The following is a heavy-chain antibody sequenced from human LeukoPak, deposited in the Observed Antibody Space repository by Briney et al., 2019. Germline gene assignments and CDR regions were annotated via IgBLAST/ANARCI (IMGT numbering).Heavy chain of an antibody. J-gene: IGHJ6*02. CDR2: IYYSGST. CDR1: GGSISSYY. Sequence: SETLSLTCTVSGGSISSYYWSWIRQSPGKGLEWIGYIYYSGSTNYNPSLKSRVTISVDTSKNQFSLKLSSVTAADTAVYYCARVDDFWSGSYYYGMDVWGQGTTVTVSS. V-gene: IGHV4-59*01. CDR3: ARVDDFWSGSYYYGMDV. D-gene: IGHD3-3*01.